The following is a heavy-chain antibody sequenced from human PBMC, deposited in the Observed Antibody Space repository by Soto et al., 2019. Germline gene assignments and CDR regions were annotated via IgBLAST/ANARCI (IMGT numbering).Heavy chain of an antibody. Sequence: GGSLRLSGAASGFTFSSYAMSWIRQAPGKGLEWVSYISSSGSTIYYADSVKGRFTISRDNAKNSLYLQMNSLRAEDTAVYYCAGSQVLRYFDWPDYWGQGTLVTVSS. CDR2: ISSSGSTI. CDR1: GFTFSSYA. CDR3: AGSQVLRYFDWPDY. V-gene: IGHV3-11*04. D-gene: IGHD3-9*01. J-gene: IGHJ4*02.